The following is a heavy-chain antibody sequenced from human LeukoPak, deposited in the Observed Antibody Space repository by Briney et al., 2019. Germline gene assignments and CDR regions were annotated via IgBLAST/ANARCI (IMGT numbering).Heavy chain of an antibody. CDR2: ISSSGRTI. D-gene: IGHD3-22*01. Sequence: PGGSLRLSCAVSGFTFSDYYMSWIRQAPGKGLEWVSYISSSGRTIYYADSVKGRFTISRDNTKNSQYLQMNSLRAEDTAVYYCARDDSSGYFFMGDDAFDIWGQGTMVTVSS. J-gene: IGHJ3*02. CDR1: GFTFSDYY. V-gene: IGHV3-11*04. CDR3: ARDDSSGYFFMGDDAFDI.